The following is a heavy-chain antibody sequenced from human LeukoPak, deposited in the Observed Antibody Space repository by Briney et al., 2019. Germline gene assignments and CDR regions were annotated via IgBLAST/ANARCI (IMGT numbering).Heavy chain of an antibody. CDR1: GYTFTGYY. Sequence: ASVKVSCKASGYTFTGYYMHWVRQAPGQGLEWMGWINPNSGGTNYAQKFQGRVTMTRDTSISTAYMELSRLRSDDTAVYYCARLYYYDSSGSGAFDIWGQGTMVTVSS. V-gene: IGHV1-2*02. CDR2: INPNSGGT. J-gene: IGHJ3*02. CDR3: ARLYYYDSSGSGAFDI. D-gene: IGHD3-22*01.